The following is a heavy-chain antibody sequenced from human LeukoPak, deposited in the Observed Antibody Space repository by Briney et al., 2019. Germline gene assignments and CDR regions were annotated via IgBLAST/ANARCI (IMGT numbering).Heavy chain of an antibody. CDR3: ARDPMTAAGSKDGMDV. Sequence: GGSLRLSCAASAFSLNAYNMNWVRQAPGKGLEWVSSISYTGTYIYYADSVKGRFTISRDNAQNSLYLQMNSLRAEDTAVYYCARDPMTAAGSKDGMDVWGQGTTVTVSS. CDR1: AFSLNAYN. D-gene: IGHD6-13*01. CDR2: ISYTGTYI. J-gene: IGHJ6*02. V-gene: IGHV3-21*01.